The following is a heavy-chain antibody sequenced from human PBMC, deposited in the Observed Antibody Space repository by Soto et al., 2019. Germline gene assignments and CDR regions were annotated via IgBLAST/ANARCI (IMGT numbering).Heavy chain of an antibody. J-gene: IGHJ6*03. CDR2: ISYDGSNK. D-gene: IGHD4-17*01. Sequence: PGGSLRLSCAASGFTFSSYGMHWVRQAPGKGLEWVAVISYDGSNKYYADSVKGRFTISRDNSKNTLYLQMNSLRAEDTAVYYCAKVDYGDYRSMDVWGKGTTVTVSS. V-gene: IGHV3-30*18. CDR3: AKVDYGDYRSMDV. CDR1: GFTFSSYG.